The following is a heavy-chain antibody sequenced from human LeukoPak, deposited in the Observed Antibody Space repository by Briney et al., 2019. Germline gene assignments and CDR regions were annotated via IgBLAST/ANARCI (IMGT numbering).Heavy chain of an antibody. V-gene: IGHV3-73*01. CDR3: TRTNYYDSRGYYY. D-gene: IGHD3-22*01. CDR2: IRSKANSYAT. Sequence: GGSLRLSCAASGFTFSGSAMHWVRQASGKGLEWVGRIRSKANSYATAYAASVKGRFTISRDDSKNTAYLQMNSLKTEDTAVYYCTRTNYYDSRGYYYWGQEPWSPSPQ. CDR1: GFTFSGSA. J-gene: IGHJ4*01.